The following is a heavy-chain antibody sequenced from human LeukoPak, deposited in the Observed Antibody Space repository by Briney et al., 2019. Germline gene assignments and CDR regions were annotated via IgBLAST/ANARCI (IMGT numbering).Heavy chain of an antibody. CDR2: ISSSSSYI. V-gene: IGHV3-21*01. Sequence: PGGSLRLSCAASGFTFSSYSMNWVRQAPGKGLEWVSCISSSSSYIYYADSVKGRFTISRDNAKNSLYLQMNSLRAEDTAVYYCASETKRGYSYGSPTDGFDIWGQGTMVTVSS. CDR1: GFTFSSYS. J-gene: IGHJ3*02. D-gene: IGHD5-18*01. CDR3: ASETKRGYSYGSPTDGFDI.